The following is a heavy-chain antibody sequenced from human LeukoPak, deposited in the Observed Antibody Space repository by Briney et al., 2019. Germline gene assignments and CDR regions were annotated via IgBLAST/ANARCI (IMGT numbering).Heavy chain of an antibody. CDR2: IMQDGSEK. Sequence: GRSLRLSCAVSGFTFSSYWMSWVRQAPGKGLEWVANIMQDGSEKFYVDSVKGRFTISRDNAKNSLYLQMNSLRAEDTAVYHCARVTIFGVVRRSNYYYYYMDVWGKGTTVTVSS. J-gene: IGHJ6*03. CDR1: GFTFSSYW. V-gene: IGHV3-7*01. D-gene: IGHD3-3*01. CDR3: ARVTIFGVVRRSNYYYYYMDV.